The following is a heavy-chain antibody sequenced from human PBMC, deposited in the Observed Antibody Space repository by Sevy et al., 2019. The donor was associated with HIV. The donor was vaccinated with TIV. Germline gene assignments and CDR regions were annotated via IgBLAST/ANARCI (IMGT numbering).Heavy chain of an antibody. CDR2: ISWNSGSI. D-gene: IGHD3-10*01. V-gene: IGHV3-9*01. CDR1: GFTFDDYA. J-gene: IGHJ4*02. Sequence: GGSLRLSCAASGFTFDDYAMHWVRQAPGKGLEWVSGISWNSGSIGYADSVKGRFTISRDNAKNSLYLQMNSLRAEDTALYYCAKDIGEGRYEEATVFDYWGQGTLVTVSS. CDR3: AKDIGEGRYEEATVFDY.